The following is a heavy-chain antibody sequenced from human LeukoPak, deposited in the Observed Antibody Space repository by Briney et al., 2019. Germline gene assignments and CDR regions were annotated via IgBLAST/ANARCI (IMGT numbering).Heavy chain of an antibody. J-gene: IGHJ6*02. CDR2: ISSSSSNI. V-gene: IGHV3-48*01. D-gene: IGHD3-9*01. CDR3: ASPAERYFDWSYYYGMDV. Sequence: GGSLRLSCAASGFTFSSYSMNWVRQAPGKGLEWVSYISSSSSNIYYADSVKGRFTISRDNAKNSLYLQMNSLRAEDTAVYYCASPAERYFDWSYYYGMDVWGQGTTVTVSS. CDR1: GFTFSSYS.